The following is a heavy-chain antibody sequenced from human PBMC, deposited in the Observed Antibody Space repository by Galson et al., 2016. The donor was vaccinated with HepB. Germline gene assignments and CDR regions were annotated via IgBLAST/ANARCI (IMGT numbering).Heavy chain of an antibody. CDR2: IYYSGST. CDR1: AGSINSFSYY. D-gene: IGHD3-22*01. CDR3: ARLGGRDSSGYYLNAFDI. J-gene: IGHJ3*02. V-gene: IGHV4-39*01. Sequence: SETLSLTCTVSAGSINSFSYYWGWIRQPPGKGLEWIGTIYYSGSTYYNPSLKSRVTISIDTSENQFSPKLTSVTATDTAVYYCARLGGRDSSGYYLNAFDIWGQGT.